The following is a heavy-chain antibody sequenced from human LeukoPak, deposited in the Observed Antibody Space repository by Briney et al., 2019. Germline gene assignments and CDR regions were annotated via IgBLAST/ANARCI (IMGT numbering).Heavy chain of an antibody. CDR3: ARWGDSEAYGSGSYDKYYFDY. CDR1: GGSISSSSYY. CDR2: IYYSGST. J-gene: IGHJ4*02. V-gene: IGHV4-39*01. Sequence: SETLSLTCTVPGGSISSSSYYWGWIRQPPGKGLEWIGSIYYSGSTYYNPSLKSRVTISVDTSKNQFSLKLSSVTAADTAVYYCARWGDSEAYGSGSYDKYYFDYWGQGTLVTVSS. D-gene: IGHD3-10*01.